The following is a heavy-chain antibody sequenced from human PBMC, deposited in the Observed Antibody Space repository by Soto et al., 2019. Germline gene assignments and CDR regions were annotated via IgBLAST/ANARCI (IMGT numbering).Heavy chain of an antibody. CDR3: ARGKGMEENYYYYGLDI. J-gene: IGHJ6*02. CDR2: INGGTGQT. D-gene: IGHD1-1*01. V-gene: IGHV1-3*01. Sequence: ASVKVSCKASGYSFSTYAMHWVRQAPGQSLERMGWINGGTGQTKFSQRFQDRITITRDTSASTAYMELSSLRSEDTAVYYCARGKGMEENYYYYGLDIWGQGTTVTVSS. CDR1: GYSFSTYA.